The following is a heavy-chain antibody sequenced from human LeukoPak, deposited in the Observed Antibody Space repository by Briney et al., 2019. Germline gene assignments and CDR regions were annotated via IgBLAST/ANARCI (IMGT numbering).Heavy chain of an antibody. D-gene: IGHD3-22*01. Sequence: GGSLRLSCAASGFTVSSNYMNWVRQAPGKGLEWVSYISSSSSTIYYADSVKGRFTISRDNAKNSLYLQMNSLRDEDTAVYYCARALTLMVVVPGYWGQGTLVTVSS. J-gene: IGHJ4*02. CDR3: ARALTLMVVVPGY. V-gene: IGHV3-48*02. CDR1: GFTVSSNY. CDR2: ISSSSSTI.